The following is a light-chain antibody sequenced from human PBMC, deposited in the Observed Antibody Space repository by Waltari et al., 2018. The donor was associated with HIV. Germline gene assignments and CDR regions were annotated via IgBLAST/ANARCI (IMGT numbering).Light chain of an antibody. CDR2: DVS. CDR3: SSYTRSTTLDAV. J-gene: IGLJ1*01. CDR1: NRDVGGYNY. V-gene: IGLV2-14*03. Sequence: QSALTQPASVSGSPGQSNTLSCSGTNRDVGGYNYVSWYQQHPGKAPKLIIFDVSHRPSGISNRFSGSKSGNTASLTISGLQAEDEADYYCSSYTRSTTLDAVFGTGTKVSVL.